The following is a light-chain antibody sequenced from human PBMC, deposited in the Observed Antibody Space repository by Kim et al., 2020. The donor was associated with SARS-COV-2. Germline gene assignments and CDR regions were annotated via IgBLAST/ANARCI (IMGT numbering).Light chain of an antibody. V-gene: IGKV3-20*01. J-gene: IGKJ2*01. CDR2: GAS. CDR3: QQYGSSPYT. CDR1: QVFSSNY. Sequence: LSPGERAPLTCRAIQVFSSNYFAWYQQQPGQAPRLLVYGASTRPAGIPDRFTGSGSGTDFTLTINRLEPEDFAVYYCQQYGSSPYTFGQGTKLEI.